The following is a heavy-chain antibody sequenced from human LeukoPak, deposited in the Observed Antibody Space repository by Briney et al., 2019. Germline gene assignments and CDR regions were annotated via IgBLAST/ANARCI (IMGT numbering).Heavy chain of an antibody. CDR1: GYSFSDYY. J-gene: IGHJ5*02. Sequence: ASVKVSCKTSGYSFSDYYMHWVRQAPGQGLEWMGWINPNSGGTSSAQKFQGRVTMTRDTSITTVYMEVNWLTPDDTAIYYCARADRLDGGPYLIGPWGQGTLVTVSS. V-gene: IGHV1-2*02. D-gene: IGHD2-21*01. CDR2: INPNSGGT. CDR3: ARADRLDGGPYLIGP.